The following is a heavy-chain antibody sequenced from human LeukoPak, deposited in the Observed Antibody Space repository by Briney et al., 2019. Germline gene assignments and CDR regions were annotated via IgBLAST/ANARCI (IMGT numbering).Heavy chain of an antibody. CDR2: IRYDGSNK. D-gene: IGHD6-6*01. CDR3: AKEGVEYSSSYIDY. Sequence: PGESLRLSCAASGFTFSSYGMHWVRQAPGKGLEWVAFIRYDGSNKYYADSVKGRFTISRDNSKNTLYLQMNSLRAEDTAVYYCAKEGVEYSSSYIDYWGQGTLVTVSS. CDR1: GFTFSSYG. J-gene: IGHJ4*02. V-gene: IGHV3-30*02.